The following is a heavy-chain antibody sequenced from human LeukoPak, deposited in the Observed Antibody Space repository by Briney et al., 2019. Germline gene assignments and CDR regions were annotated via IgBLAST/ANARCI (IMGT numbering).Heavy chain of an antibody. Sequence: RASVKVSCKASGYTFTSYYMHWVRQAPGQGLEWMGIINPSGGSTSYAQKFQGRVTMTRDTSTSTVYMELSSLRSEDTAVYYCARDLGQQLANYYFDYWGQGTLVTVSS. J-gene: IGHJ4*02. D-gene: IGHD6-13*01. V-gene: IGHV1-46*01. CDR2: INPSGGST. CDR1: GYTFTSYY. CDR3: ARDLGQQLANYYFDY.